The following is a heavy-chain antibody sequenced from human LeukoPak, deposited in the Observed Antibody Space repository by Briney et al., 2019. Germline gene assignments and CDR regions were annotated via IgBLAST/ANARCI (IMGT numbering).Heavy chain of an antibody. J-gene: IGHJ4*02. CDR2: ISSSSSYI. Sequence: GGSLRLSCEGSEFSFSSYWMSWVRQAPGKGLEWVSSISSSSSYIYYADSVKGRFTISRDNAKNSLYLQMNSLRAEDTAVYYCAREFAARTTLDYWGQGTLVTVSS. D-gene: IGHD4-11*01. CDR1: EFSFSSYW. CDR3: AREFAARTTLDY. V-gene: IGHV3-21*01.